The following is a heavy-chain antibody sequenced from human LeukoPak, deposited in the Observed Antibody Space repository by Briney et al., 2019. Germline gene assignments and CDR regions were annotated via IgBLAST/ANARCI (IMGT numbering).Heavy chain of an antibody. Sequence: GGSLRLSSAASGFTVSSNYMSWVRQAPGKGLEWVSVIYSGGSTYYADSVKGRFTISRDNSKNTLYLQMNSLRAEDTAVYYCARRKWDREDYWGQGTLVTVSS. CDR2: IYSGGST. CDR3: ARRKWDREDY. J-gene: IGHJ4*02. CDR1: GFTVSSNY. V-gene: IGHV3-53*01. D-gene: IGHD1-26*01.